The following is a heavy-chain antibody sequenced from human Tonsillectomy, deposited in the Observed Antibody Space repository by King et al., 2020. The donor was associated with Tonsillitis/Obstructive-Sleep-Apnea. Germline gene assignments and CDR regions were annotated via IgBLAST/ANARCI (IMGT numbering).Heavy chain of an antibody. CDR1: GGSFNNYA. V-gene: IGHV1-69*10. D-gene: IGHD2-2*01. CDR3: ARAPNRYCSTTSCYYGDYYYGMDV. J-gene: IGHJ6*02. Sequence: QLVQSGAEVRKPGSSVRVSCKASGGSFNNYAISWVRQAPGQGLEWMGGIIPLLSITNSAQEFQGRVTITADKSTSTVYMELSSLRSEDTAVYYCARAPNRYCSTTSCYYGDYYYGMDVWGQGTTVTVSS. CDR2: IIPLLSIT.